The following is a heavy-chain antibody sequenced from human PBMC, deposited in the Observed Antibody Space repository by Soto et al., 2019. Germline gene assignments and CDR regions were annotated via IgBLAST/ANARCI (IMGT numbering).Heavy chain of an antibody. Sequence: PGESLKVSCNTSGVAFSNYWVGWVRRMPGKGFEWMGITYPGDSATKYSPSFKGHVTISSDKSTNTAFLQRSSLRTSPTPIYFCAATRRHHTNPLWLYWCQGTLLAVSS. CDR1: GVAFSNYW. D-gene: IGHD2-8*01. J-gene: IGHJ4*01. CDR3: AATRRHHTNPLWLY. CDR2: TYPGDSAT. V-gene: IGHV5-51*01.